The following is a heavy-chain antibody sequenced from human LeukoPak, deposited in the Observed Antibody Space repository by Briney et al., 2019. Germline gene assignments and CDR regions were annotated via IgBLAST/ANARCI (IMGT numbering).Heavy chain of an antibody. J-gene: IGHJ2*01. CDR1: GFSFSDYG. CDR2: IWYDGSIK. V-gene: IGHV3-33*06. Sequence: GGSLRLSCVASGFSFSDYGVHWVRQAPGKGLEWVAVIWYDGSIKYYADSVKGRFTISRDNSRNTVYLQMNSPRVEDTAVYYCVKGFNWYFDLWGRGTLVTVSS. CDR3: VKGFNWYFDL.